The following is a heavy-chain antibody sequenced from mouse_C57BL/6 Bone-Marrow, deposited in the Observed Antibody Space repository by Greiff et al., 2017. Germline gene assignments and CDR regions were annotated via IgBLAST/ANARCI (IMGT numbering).Heavy chain of an antibody. CDR1: GFTFSSYA. V-gene: IGHV5-9-1*02. Sequence: EVQGVESGEGLVKPGGSLKLSCAASGFTFSSYAMSWVRQTPEKRLEWVAYISSGGDYIYYADTVKGRFTISRDNARNTLYLQMSSLKSEDTAMYYCTRGDDYDVGFAYWGQGTLVTVSA. D-gene: IGHD2-4*01. CDR3: TRGDDYDVGFAY. J-gene: IGHJ3*01. CDR2: ISSGGDYI.